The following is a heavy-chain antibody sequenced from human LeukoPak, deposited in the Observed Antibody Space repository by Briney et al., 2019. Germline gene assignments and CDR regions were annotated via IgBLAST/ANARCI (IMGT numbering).Heavy chain of an antibody. Sequence: ASLKLSCKASDFTFINYGVSWVRQAPGQGLEWVGWISVGNGDTHYAQKVQGRVTLTRDTTTNTGYMEMRDLRADDTAVYYCARLRRELTVLQYGLDVWGQRTTV. CDR3: ARLRRELTVLQYGLDV. D-gene: IGHD1-26*01. CDR2: ISVGNGDT. J-gene: IGHJ6*02. CDR1: DFTFINYG. V-gene: IGHV1-18*01.